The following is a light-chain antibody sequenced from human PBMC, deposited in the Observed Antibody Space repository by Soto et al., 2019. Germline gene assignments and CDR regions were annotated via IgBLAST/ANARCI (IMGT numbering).Light chain of an antibody. Sequence: NFMLTQPHSVSESPGKTVIISCTRSSGSIASNYVQWYQQRPGSSPTTVIYEDNQRPSGVPDRFSGSIDSSSNSASFTISGLETEDEADYFCQSYDATNQVFGGGTKLTV. CDR1: SGSIASNY. V-gene: IGLV6-57*01. CDR2: EDN. CDR3: QSYDATNQV. J-gene: IGLJ3*02.